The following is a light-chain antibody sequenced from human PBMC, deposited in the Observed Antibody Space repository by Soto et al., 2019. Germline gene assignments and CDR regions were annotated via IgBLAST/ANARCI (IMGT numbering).Light chain of an antibody. J-gene: IGKJ4*01. CDR3: QQSYSTPLT. CDR1: QSISSY. V-gene: IGKV1-39*01. CDR2: AAS. Sequence: DIQMTQSPSSLSASVGDRVTITCRVSQSISSYLNWYQQKPGKAPKLLIYAASSLQSGVPSRFSGSGSGTDFTLTISSLQPEDFAAYHCQQSYSTPLTFGGGTKVEIK.